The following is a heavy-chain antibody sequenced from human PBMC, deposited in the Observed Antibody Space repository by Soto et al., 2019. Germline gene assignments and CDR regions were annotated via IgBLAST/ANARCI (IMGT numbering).Heavy chain of an antibody. Sequence: QVQLVQSGAEVKKPGSSVKVSCKASGGTFSSYAISWVRQAPGQGLEWMGGIIPIFGTANYAQKFQGRVTITADKSTSTAYMELSSLRSEDTAVYYCASNADYSCGYYYGYYFDYWGQGTLVTVSS. CDR3: ASNADYSCGYYYGYYFDY. J-gene: IGHJ4*02. CDR2: IIPIFGTA. D-gene: IGHD3-22*01. CDR1: GGTFSSYA. V-gene: IGHV1-69*06.